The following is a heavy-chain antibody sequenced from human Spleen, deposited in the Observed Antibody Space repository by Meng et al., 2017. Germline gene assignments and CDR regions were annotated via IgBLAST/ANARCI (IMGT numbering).Heavy chain of an antibody. CDR1: EFTFSTYS. CDR3: ARALYSSGSEGLVFKL. CDR2: LSSAGSYA. Sequence: GESLKISCEASEFTFSTYSMNWVRQAPGKGLEWVAPLSSAGSYAYYADSVKGRVSISRDNAKASLYLQMNILRVKDTAVCFCARALYSSGSEGLVFKLWGQGTLVTVSS. D-gene: IGHD3-10*01. J-gene: IGHJ4*02. V-gene: IGHV3-21*01.